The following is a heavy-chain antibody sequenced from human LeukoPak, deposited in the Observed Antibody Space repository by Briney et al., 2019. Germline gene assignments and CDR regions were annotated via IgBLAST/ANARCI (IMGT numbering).Heavy chain of an antibody. Sequence: AAVNVSCKASVYTSTGYYMHWVRQAPGQGLEWMGWSNPNSGCTNYAQKFQGRVTMTRDTSISTAYMELSRLRSDDTAVYYCAREVVAVAAHYYYYMDVWGKGTTVTVSS. D-gene: IGHD6-19*01. CDR2: SNPNSGCT. J-gene: IGHJ6*03. V-gene: IGHV1-2*02. CDR3: AREVVAVAAHYYYYMDV. CDR1: VYTSTGYY.